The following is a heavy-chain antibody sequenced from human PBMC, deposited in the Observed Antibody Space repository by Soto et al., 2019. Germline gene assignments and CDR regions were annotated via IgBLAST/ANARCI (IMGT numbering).Heavy chain of an antibody. CDR3: AHRRAFLGESPWDY. CDR2: ISWDDDE. J-gene: IGHJ4*02. Sequence: QITLKESGPTLVKPTQTLTLTCTFSGFSLSARGVGVGWIRQPPGKALEWLALISWDDDERYTPSLRSRLTITKDTSKHQVVLKMTNMDPVDTATCYCAHRRAFLGESPWDYWGQGTLVTVSS. D-gene: IGHD3-10*01. CDR1: GFSLSARGVG. V-gene: IGHV2-5*02.